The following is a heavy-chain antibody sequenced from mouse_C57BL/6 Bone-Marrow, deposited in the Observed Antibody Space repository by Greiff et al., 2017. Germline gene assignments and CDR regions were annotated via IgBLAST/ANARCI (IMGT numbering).Heavy chain of an antibody. J-gene: IGHJ1*03. CDR1: GYTFTDSY. V-gene: IGHV1-19*01. CDR2: INPYNGGT. CDR3: ARCGYYGSSSYFDV. D-gene: IGHD1-1*01. Sequence: VQLQQSGPVLVKPGASVKMSCKASGYTFTDSYMNWVKQSHGKSLEWIGVINPYNGGTSYNQKFKGKATLTVYKSSSTAYMELNRLTAEDSAVYYCARCGYYGSSSYFDVWGTGTTVTVSS.